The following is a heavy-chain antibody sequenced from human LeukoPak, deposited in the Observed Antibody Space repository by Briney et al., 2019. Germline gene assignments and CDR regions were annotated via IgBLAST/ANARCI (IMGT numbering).Heavy chain of an antibody. CDR3: ARLVTRGYYDSSGRRIDAFDI. CDR1: GGSISSYY. Sequence: PSETLSLTCTVSGGSISSYYWSWIRQPPGKGLEWIGYSHNSGDTNYNPSLKSRVTISVDTSKNQFSLKLSSVTAADTAVYYCARLVTRGYYDSSGRRIDAFDIWGQGTMVTVSS. D-gene: IGHD3-22*01. CDR2: SHNSGDT. V-gene: IGHV4-59*01. J-gene: IGHJ3*02.